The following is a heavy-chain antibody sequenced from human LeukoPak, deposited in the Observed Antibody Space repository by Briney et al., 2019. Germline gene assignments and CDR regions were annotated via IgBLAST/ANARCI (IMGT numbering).Heavy chain of an antibody. J-gene: IGHJ2*01. CDR3: ASPGDYYYDIWYFDL. CDR1: GFTFSSYA. Sequence: TGGSLRLSCAASGFTFSSYAMHWVRQAPGKGLEWVAVISYDGSNKYYADSVEGRFTISRDNSKNTLYLQMNSLRAEDTAVYYCASPGDYYYDIWYFDLWGRGTLVTVSS. D-gene: IGHD3-22*01. CDR2: ISYDGSNK. V-gene: IGHV3-30-3*01.